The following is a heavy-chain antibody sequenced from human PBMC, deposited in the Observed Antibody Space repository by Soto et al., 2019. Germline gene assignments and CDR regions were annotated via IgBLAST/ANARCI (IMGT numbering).Heavy chain of an antibody. CDR3: ARMHYDFWSNYLDV. D-gene: IGHD3-3*01. CDR1: GGSVSRDNYY. V-gene: IGHV4-61*01. CDR2: IYYSGIT. J-gene: IGHJ6*02. Sequence: QVQLQESGPGLVKPSETLSLTCTVSGGSVSRDNYYWTWIRQPPGKGVEWIGYIYYSGITNSIASLKSRVTILVDTSKNQFSLKLSSVTAADTAVYYCARMHYDFWSNYLDVWGQGTTVTVSS.